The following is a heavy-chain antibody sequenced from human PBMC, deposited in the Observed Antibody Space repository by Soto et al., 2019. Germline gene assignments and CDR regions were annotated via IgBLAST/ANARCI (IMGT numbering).Heavy chain of an antibody. CDR3: ARVNGAYYHYGMDV. V-gene: IGHV4-34*09. D-gene: IGHD2-8*01. CDR2: INHSGST. J-gene: IGHJ6*02. Sequence: SETLSLTCAVYGGSFSGYYWSWIRQPPGKGLEWIGEINHSGSTYYNPSLKSRVTISVDTSKNQFSLKLSSVTAADTAVYYCARVNGAYYHYGMDVWGQGTTVTVSS. CDR1: GGSFSGYY.